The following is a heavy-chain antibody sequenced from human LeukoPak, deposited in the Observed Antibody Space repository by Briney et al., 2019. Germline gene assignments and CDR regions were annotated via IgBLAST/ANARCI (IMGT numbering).Heavy chain of an antibody. D-gene: IGHD3-9*01. J-gene: IGHJ4*02. CDR3: TTGAITILVAAQTRKVVDY. Sequence: GGSLRLSCAASGSTFSNAWMSWVRQAPGKGLEWVGRIKSKTDGGTTDYAAPVKGRFTISRDDSKNTLYLQMNSLKTEDTAVYYCTTGAITILVAAQTRKVVDYWGQGTLVTVSS. V-gene: IGHV3-15*01. CDR2: IKSKTDGGTT. CDR1: GSTFSNAW.